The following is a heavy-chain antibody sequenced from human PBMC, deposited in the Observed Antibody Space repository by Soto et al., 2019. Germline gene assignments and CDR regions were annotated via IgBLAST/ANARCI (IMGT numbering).Heavy chain of an antibody. CDR1: GGSFSPYF. Sequence: SQTLSLTCAVYGGSFSPYFWSWIRQPPGKGLEWIGYIYHSGSTNYNPSLKSRVTISVDTSKNQFSLKLSSVTAADTAVYYCARDTRYCSGGSCSQNWFDPWGQGTLVTVSS. J-gene: IGHJ5*02. CDR2: IYHSGST. V-gene: IGHV4-59*01. CDR3: ARDTRYCSGGSCSQNWFDP. D-gene: IGHD2-15*01.